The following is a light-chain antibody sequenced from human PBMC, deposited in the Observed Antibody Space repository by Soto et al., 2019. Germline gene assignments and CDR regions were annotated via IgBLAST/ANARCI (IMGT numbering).Light chain of an antibody. J-gene: IGLJ1*01. CDR2: EVS. CDR1: IPAFVGQNY. CDR3: RSYTAVVALEV. V-gene: IGLV2-14*01. Sequence: LTQPGSVSGSLGQSITIACTGTIPAFVGQNYVSWYQQHPGRAPNVILYEVSNRPSGVSSRFSGSKSGNTASLTISGLPADEVADYYCRSYTAVVALEVFGPGTKVTVL.